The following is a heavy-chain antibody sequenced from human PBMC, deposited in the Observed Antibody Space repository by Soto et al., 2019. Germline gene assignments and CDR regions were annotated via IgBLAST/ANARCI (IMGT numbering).Heavy chain of an antibody. Sequence: SVKVSCKASGGTFSSYAISWVRQAPGQGLEWMGGIIPIFGTANYAQKFQGRVTITADESTSTAYMELSSLRSEDTAVYYCARDSASDSRGYYMSDYYYYGMDFWGQGTTVTVSS. CDR1: GGTFSSYA. CDR2: IIPIFGTA. D-gene: IGHD3-22*01. J-gene: IGHJ6*02. CDR3: ARDSASDSRGYYMSDYYYYGMDF. V-gene: IGHV1-69*13.